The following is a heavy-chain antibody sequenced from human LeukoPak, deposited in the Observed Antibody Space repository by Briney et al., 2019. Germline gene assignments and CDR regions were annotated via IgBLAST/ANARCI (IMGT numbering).Heavy chain of an antibody. V-gene: IGHV4-34*01. CDR3: ARVFDFWSGYSTGAFDI. CDR1: GGSISSYY. Sequence: SETLSLTCTVSGGSISSYYWSWIRQPPGKGLEWIGEINHSGSTNYNPSLKSRVTISVDTSKNQFSLKLSSVTAADTAVYYCARVFDFWSGYSTGAFDIWGQGTMVTVSS. CDR2: INHSGST. D-gene: IGHD3-3*01. J-gene: IGHJ3*02.